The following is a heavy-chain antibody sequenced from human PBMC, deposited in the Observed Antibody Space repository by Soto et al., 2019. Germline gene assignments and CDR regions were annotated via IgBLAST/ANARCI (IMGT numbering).Heavy chain of an antibody. V-gene: IGHV4-30-2*01. D-gene: IGHD3-22*01. J-gene: IGHJ4*02. CDR2: IYHSGST. CDR3: ARRTDYYASSGTFDY. Sequence: SETLSLTCAVSGGSISSGGYSWSWIRQPPGKGLEWIGYIYHSGSTNYNPSIESRVTILVDKSKNQFSLNLRSVTAADTAVYYCARRTDYYASSGTFDYWGQGTLVTVSS. CDR1: GGSISSGGYS.